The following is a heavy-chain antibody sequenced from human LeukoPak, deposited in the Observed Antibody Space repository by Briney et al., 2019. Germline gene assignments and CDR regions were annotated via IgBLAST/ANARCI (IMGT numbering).Heavy chain of an antibody. CDR2: ISSSSSYI. Sequence: PGGSLRLSCAASGFTFSSYSMNWVRQAPGKGLEWVSSISSSSSYIYYADSVKGRFTISRDNAKNSLYLQMNSLRSEDTAVYYCARRTVVAATRVIGYWGQGTLVTVSS. V-gene: IGHV3-21*01. D-gene: IGHD2-15*01. J-gene: IGHJ4*02. CDR1: GFTFSSYS. CDR3: ARRTVVAATRVIGY.